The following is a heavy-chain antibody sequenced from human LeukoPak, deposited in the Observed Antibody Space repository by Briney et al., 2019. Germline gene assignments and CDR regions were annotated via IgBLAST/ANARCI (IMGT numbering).Heavy chain of an antibody. V-gene: IGHV1-69*13. CDR1: GGTFSSYA. D-gene: IGHD6-25*01. CDR3: ARESDLAAGAFDI. Sequence: SVKVSCKASGGTFSSYAISWVRQAPGQGLEWMGGIIPIFGTANYAQKFQGRVTITADESTSTAYMELSSLRSEDTAVYYCARESDLAAGAFDIWGQGTMVTVSS. J-gene: IGHJ3*02. CDR2: IIPIFGTA.